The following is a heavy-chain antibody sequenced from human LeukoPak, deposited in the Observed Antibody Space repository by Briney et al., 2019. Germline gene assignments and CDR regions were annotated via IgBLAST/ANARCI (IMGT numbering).Heavy chain of an antibody. CDR2: ISYDGSNK. CDR3: ARALRGYCSGGSCYSGLYDY. CDR1: GFTFSSYA. J-gene: IGHJ4*02. D-gene: IGHD2-15*01. Sequence: GGSLRLSCAASGFTFSSYAMHWVRQAPGKGLEWVAVISYDGSNKYYPDSVKGRFTISRDNSKNTLYLQMNSLRAEDTAVYYCARALRGYCSGGSCYSGLYDYWGQGTLVTVSS. V-gene: IGHV3-30-3*01.